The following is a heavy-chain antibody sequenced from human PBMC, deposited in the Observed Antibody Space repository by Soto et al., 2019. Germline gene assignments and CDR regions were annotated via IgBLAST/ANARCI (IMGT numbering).Heavy chain of an antibody. CDR2: INHSGSA. D-gene: IGHD6-19*01. CDR3: ARGLITGSHYSGGWYYFDS. J-gene: IGHJ4*02. CDR1: GRYFSCSD. V-gene: IGHV4-34*01. Sequence: SDTLYLTYEDPGRYFSCSDWTCVRQTPGKGVASMGQINHSGSASYNPSLKSRVTISVHTSNSQFSLELSSVTAADTAVYYCARGLITGSHYSGGWYYFDSWGQGTQVTVSS.